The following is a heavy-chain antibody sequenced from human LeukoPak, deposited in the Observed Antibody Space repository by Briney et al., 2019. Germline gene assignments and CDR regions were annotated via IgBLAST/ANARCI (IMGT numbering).Heavy chain of an antibody. Sequence: PGGSLRLSCAASGFTFSNNYMSWVRQAPGKGLEWVSVIYSGGTTYYTDSVKGRFTISRDSSKNTLYLQMNGLRAEDTAVYYCARGFARGFDYWGQGTLVTVSS. V-gene: IGHV3-53*01. CDR1: GFTFSNNY. CDR2: IYSGGTT. J-gene: IGHJ4*02. D-gene: IGHD6-6*01. CDR3: ARGFARGFDY.